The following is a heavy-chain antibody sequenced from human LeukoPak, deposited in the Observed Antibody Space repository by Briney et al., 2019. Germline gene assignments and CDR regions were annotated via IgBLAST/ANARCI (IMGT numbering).Heavy chain of an antibody. Sequence: SETLSLTCTVSGGSISSSSYYWGWIRQPPGKGLERIGSIYYSGSTNYNPSLKSRVTISVDTSKNQFSLKLSSVTAADTAVYYCARVRIQTRKRWFDPWGQGTLVTVSS. J-gene: IGHJ5*02. CDR2: IYYSGST. V-gene: IGHV4-39*07. D-gene: IGHD5-18*01. CDR3: ARVRIQTRKRWFDP. CDR1: GGSISSSSYY.